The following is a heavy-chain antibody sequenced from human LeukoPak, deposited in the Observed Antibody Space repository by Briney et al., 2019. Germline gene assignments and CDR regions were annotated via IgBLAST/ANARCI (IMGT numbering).Heavy chain of an antibody. CDR3: ARDSHHGGNSGDYYYYGMDV. D-gene: IGHD4-23*01. J-gene: IGHJ6*02. Sequence: PSETLSLTGTVSGVSISSYYWSWIRQPPGKGLEWSGYISYSGSNNYNPSLKSRVTISVATSTNQFSLQLSSVTAADTAVYYCARDSHHGGNSGDYYYYGMDVWGQGTTVTVSS. CDR2: ISYSGSN. CDR1: GVSISSYY. V-gene: IGHV4-59*01.